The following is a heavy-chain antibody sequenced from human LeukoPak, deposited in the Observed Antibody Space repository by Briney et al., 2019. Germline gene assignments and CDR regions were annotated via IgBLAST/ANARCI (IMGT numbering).Heavy chain of an antibody. CDR1: GGSISSYY. CDR3: ARGGLGHTCEQLDY. CDR2: ISYSGST. V-gene: IGHV4-59*01. Sequence: SETLSLTCTVSGGSISSYYWSWIRQPPGKGLEWVGHISYSGSTSYNPSLKSRVTISVDTSKNQFSLKLSSVTAADTAVYYCARGGLGHTCEQLDYWGQGTLVTVSS. D-gene: IGHD3/OR15-3a*01. J-gene: IGHJ4*02.